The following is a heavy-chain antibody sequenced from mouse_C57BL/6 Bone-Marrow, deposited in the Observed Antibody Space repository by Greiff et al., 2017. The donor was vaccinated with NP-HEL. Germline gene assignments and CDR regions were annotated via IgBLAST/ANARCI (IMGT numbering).Heavy chain of an antibody. D-gene: IGHD1-1*01. J-gene: IGHJ2*01. CDR2: IYPGSGST. V-gene: IGHV1-55*01. CDR3: ARWVTTVVATDY. CDR1: GYTFTSYW. Sequence: QVQLQHPGAELVKPGASVKMSCKASGYTFTSYWITWVKQRPGQGLEWIGDIYPGSGSTNYNEKFKSKATLTVDTSSSTAYMQLSSLTSEDSAVYYCARWVTTVVATDYWGQGTTLTVSS.